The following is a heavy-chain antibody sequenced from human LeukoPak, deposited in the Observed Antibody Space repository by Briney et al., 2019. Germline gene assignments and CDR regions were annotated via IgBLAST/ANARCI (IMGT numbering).Heavy chain of an antibody. D-gene: IGHD5-18*01. CDR2: IISSSSAI. J-gene: IGHJ4*02. Sequence: GGSLRLSCAASGFTFRSYSMNWVRQAPGKGLEWVSYIISSSSAIYYADSVKGRSTISRDNAKNSLYLQMNSLRDEDTAVYYCARSRGYSYAGLGEVLDYWGQGTLVTVSS. CDR1: GFTFRSYS. CDR3: ARSRGYSYAGLGEVLDY. V-gene: IGHV3-48*02.